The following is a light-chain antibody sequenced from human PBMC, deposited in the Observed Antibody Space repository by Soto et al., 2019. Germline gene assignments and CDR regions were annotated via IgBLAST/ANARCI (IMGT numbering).Light chain of an antibody. J-gene: IGLJ1*01. CDR2: EVS. CDR1: NSDIGGYNY. V-gene: IGLV2-14*01. Sequence: QSALTQPASVSGSPGQSITISCTGTNSDIGGYNYVSWYQQHPGKAPKLIISEVSNRPSGISNRFSGSKSGNTASLTISGFQAEDEADYYCSSYASSNTLVFGTGTQLTVL. CDR3: SSYASSNTLV.